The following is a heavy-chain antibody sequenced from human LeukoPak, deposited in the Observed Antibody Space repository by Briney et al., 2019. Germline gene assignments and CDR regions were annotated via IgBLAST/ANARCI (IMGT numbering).Heavy chain of an antibody. D-gene: IGHD6-25*01. Sequence: GGSLRLSCAASGFTVSSNHMSWVRQAPGKGLEWASVIYSGGSIYYADSVKGRFTISRDNAKNSLYLQMNSLRAEDTAVYYCARDAAIGSRYFDYWGQGTLVTVSS. CDR2: IYSGGSI. J-gene: IGHJ4*02. V-gene: IGHV3-66*01. CDR1: GFTVSSNH. CDR3: ARDAAIGSRYFDY.